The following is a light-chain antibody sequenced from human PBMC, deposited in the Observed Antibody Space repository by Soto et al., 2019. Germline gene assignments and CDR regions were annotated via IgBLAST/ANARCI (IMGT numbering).Light chain of an antibody. CDR3: SSYAGSNIV. Sequence: QSALTQPPSASGSPGQSVTISCTGTSSDVGGYNYVSWYQQHPGKAPKLMIYGVSKRPSGVPDRFSGSKSGNTASLTVSGLQAEDEADYYCSSYAGSNIVFGTGTKLTVL. V-gene: IGLV2-8*01. CDR2: GVS. J-gene: IGLJ1*01. CDR1: SSDVGGYNY.